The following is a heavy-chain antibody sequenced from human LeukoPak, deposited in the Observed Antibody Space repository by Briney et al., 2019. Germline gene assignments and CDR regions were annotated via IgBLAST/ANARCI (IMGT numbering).Heavy chain of an antibody. Sequence: GRSLRLSCAASGFTFSSYAMHWVRQAPGKGLEWVAVISYDGSNKYYADSVKGRFTISRDNSKNTLYQQMNSLRAEDTAVYYCARSRAVEAAFDIWGQGTMVTVSS. V-gene: IGHV3-30-3*01. CDR1: GFTFSSYA. CDR3: ARSRAVEAAFDI. D-gene: IGHD6-19*01. J-gene: IGHJ3*02. CDR2: ISYDGSNK.